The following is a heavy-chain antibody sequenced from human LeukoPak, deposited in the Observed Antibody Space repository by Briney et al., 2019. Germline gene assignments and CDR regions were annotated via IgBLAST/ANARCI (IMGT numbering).Heavy chain of an antibody. CDR3: ARRVGSSWHRDY. V-gene: IGHV4-39*07. D-gene: IGHD6-13*01. CDR2: IYYSGST. CDR1: GGSISTSNYY. Sequence: SETLSLTCTVSGGSISTSNYYWGWIRQPPGKGLEWIGSIYYSGSTYYNPSLKSRVTISVDTSKNQFSLKLSSVTAADTAVYYCARRVGSSWHRDYWGQGTLVTVSS. J-gene: IGHJ4*02.